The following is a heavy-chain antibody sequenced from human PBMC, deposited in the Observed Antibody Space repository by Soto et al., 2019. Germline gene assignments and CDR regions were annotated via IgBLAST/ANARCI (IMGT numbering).Heavy chain of an antibody. J-gene: IGHJ4*02. V-gene: IGHV3-23*01. D-gene: IGHD5-12*01. Sequence: EVQLLESGGGLVQPGGSLRLSCAASGFTFSRYAMSWVRQAPGKGLEWVSAISGSGGSTYYADSVKGRFTISRDNSKNTLYLQMNRLRAEDTAVYYCAKGVLVGGYDRPGWCDYWGQGTLVTVSS. CDR1: GFTFSRYA. CDR3: AKGVLVGGYDRPGWCDY. CDR2: ISGSGGST.